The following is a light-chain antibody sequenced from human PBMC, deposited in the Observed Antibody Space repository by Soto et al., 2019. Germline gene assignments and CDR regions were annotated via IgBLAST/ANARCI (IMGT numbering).Light chain of an antibody. CDR3: QQRSNRIT. CDR1: QSVRTY. CDR2: DAS. V-gene: IGKV3-11*01. Sequence: IVWTQSPTTLSLSPGERATLSCRAIQSVRTYLSYVAWYQQRPGQAPRLLIYDASNRATGIPARFSGSGSGTDFTLTISSLEPEDFAVYYCQQRSNRITFGQGTRLEIK. J-gene: IGKJ5*01.